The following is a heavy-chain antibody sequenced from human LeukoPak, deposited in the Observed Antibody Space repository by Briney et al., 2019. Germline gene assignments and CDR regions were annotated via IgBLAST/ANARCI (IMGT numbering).Heavy chain of an antibody. CDR2: IYHSGST. J-gene: IGHJ3*02. V-gene: IGHV4-30-2*01. CDR1: GGSISSGGYS. CDR3: ARGTGWSAILGPRAVGRGDAFDI. Sequence: PSETLSLTCAVSGGSISSGGYSWSWIRQPPRKGLEWIGYIYHSGSTYYNPSLKSRVTISVDRSKNQFSLKLSSVTAADTAVYYCARGTGWSAILGPRAVGRGDAFDIWGQGTMVTVSS. D-gene: IGHD2-8*02.